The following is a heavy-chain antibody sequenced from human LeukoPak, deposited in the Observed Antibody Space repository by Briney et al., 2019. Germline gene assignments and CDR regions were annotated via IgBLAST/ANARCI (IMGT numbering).Heavy chain of an antibody. CDR3: ATDYDYSLNDAFDI. J-gene: IGHJ3*02. CDR2: IYPGDSDI. Sequence: GESLKISCKGSGYSFTNYWIGWVRQMPGKGLEWMGIIYPGDSDIRYSPSFQGQVTISADKSISTAYLQWSSLKASDTAMYYCATDYDYSLNDAFDIWGQGTMVTVSS. D-gene: IGHD4-11*01. CDR1: GYSFTNYW. V-gene: IGHV5-51*01.